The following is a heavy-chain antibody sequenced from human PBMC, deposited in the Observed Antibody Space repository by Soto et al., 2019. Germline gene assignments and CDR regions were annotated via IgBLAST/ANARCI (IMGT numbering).Heavy chain of an antibody. Sequence: QVHLVQSGAEVKKPGSSVKVSCKASGGTFSRYAISWVRQAPGQGLEWMGGIIPNFDTTTYAQKFQGRVTITADELTSTAYMEVSSLRSEDTAVYYCARDLNLCVHSGMVTDDFGMDAWGQGTTVTVSS. V-gene: IGHV1-69*01. CDR1: GGTFSRYA. J-gene: IGHJ6*02. CDR3: ARDLNLCVHSGMVTDDFGMDA. D-gene: IGHD5-18*01. CDR2: IIPNFDTT.